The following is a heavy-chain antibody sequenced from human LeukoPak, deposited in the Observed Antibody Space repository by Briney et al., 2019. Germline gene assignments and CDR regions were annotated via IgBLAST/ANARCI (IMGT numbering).Heavy chain of an antibody. CDR2: INSDGSNT. CDR3: AKQELGIFQGSDY. CDR1: GFTVRSYW. J-gene: IGHJ4*02. V-gene: IGHV3-74*01. Sequence: GGSLRLSCAASGFTVRSYWMHWVRQAPGKGLMWVSHINSDGSNTGYADSVKGRFTISRDNSKNTLFLQMNSLRAEDTAVYYCAKQELGIFQGSDYWGQGTLVTVSS. D-gene: IGHD7-27*01.